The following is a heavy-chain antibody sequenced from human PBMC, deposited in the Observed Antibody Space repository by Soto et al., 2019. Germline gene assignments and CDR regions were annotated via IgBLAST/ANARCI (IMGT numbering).Heavy chain of an antibody. CDR1: GHTLASYD. D-gene: IGHD3-3*01. Sequence: QVQLVQSGAEVRKPGASVKVSCKASGHTLASYDINWVRQATGQGLEWMGWMTPDSGDTGYAQKFQGRVTMTWDTSITTAYMELSSLRSDDTAVYYCARDQFCGGFDSCGQGTAVTVSS. V-gene: IGHV1-8*01. CDR3: ARDQFCGGFDS. CDR2: MTPDSGDT. J-gene: IGHJ5*01.